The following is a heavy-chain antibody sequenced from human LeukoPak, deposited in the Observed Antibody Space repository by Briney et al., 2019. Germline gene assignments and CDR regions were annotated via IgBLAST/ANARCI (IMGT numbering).Heavy chain of an antibody. CDR1: GFSFSTYA. V-gene: IGHV3-23*01. J-gene: IGHJ4*02. Sequence: GGSLGLSCAASGFSFSTYAMSWVRQAPGKGLEWVSGVNGNGGSTSYADSVKGRFTISRDNTKNTLYLQMNSLRAEDTAVYYCARGAAAHFDYWGQGTLVTVSS. CDR2: VNGNGGST. D-gene: IGHD6-25*01. CDR3: ARGAAAHFDY.